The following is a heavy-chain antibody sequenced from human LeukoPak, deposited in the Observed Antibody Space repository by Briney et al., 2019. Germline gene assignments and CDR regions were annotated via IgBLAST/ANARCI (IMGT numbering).Heavy chain of an antibody. CDR1: GGTFSSYA. J-gene: IGHJ4*02. CDR3: AREMVGVAFGDY. Sequence: GASVKVSCKASGGTFSSYAISWVRQAPGQGLEWMGRIIPILGIANYAQKFQGRVTITADKSTSTAYMELSSLRFEDTAVYYCAREMVGVAFGDYWGQGTLVTVSS. CDR2: IIPILGIA. D-gene: IGHD2-15*01. V-gene: IGHV1-69*04.